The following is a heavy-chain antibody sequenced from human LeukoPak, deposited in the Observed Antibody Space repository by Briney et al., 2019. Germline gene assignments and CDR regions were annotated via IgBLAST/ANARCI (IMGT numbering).Heavy chain of an antibody. CDR2: IIPIFGTA. CDR3: ASGRRGYYDSSGYYYPYYFDY. CDR1: GGTFSSYA. J-gene: IGHJ4*02. Sequence: SVKASCKASGGTFSSYAISWVRQAPGQGLEWMGRIIPIFGTANYAQKFQGRVTITTDESTSTAYMELSSLRSEDTAVYYCASGRRGYYDSSGYYYPYYFDYWGQGTLVTVSS. D-gene: IGHD3-22*01. V-gene: IGHV1-69*05.